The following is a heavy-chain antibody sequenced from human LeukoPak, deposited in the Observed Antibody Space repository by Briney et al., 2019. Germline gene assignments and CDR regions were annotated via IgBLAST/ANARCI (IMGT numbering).Heavy chain of an antibody. CDR3: AREGQYCSTGRQFDY. Sequence: PGGSLRLSCVGSGFTFSSHDIIWVRQAPGKGLEWVSDIGGRDSEQHYAASVKGRFTISRDNSKNTVYLHMSSLRVEDTAKYYCAREGQYCSTGRQFDYWGQGILVTVS. J-gene: IGHJ4*02. D-gene: IGHD2-2*01. V-gene: IGHV3-23*01. CDR1: GFTFSSHD. CDR2: IGGRDSEQ.